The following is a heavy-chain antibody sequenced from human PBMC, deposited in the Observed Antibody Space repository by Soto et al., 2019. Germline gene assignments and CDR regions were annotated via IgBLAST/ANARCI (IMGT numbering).Heavy chain of an antibody. D-gene: IGHD6-13*01. CDR1: GITFSTYG. CDR2: IKQDGSEK. V-gene: IGHV3-7*03. J-gene: IGHJ4*02. Sequence: GGSLRLSCAASGITFSTYGMTWVRQAPGKGLEWVANIKQDGSEKYYVDSVKGRFTISRDNAKNSLYLQMNSLRAEDTAVYYCATGYSNFDYWGQGTLVTVSS. CDR3: ATGYSNFDY.